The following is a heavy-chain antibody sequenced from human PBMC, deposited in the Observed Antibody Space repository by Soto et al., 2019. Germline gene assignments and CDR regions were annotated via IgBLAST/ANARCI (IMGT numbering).Heavy chain of an antibody. CDR3: TTAYSSGWYAFDI. V-gene: IGHV3-15*01. CDR1: GFTFSNAW. J-gene: IGHJ3*02. D-gene: IGHD6-19*01. CDR2: IKSKTDGGTT. Sequence: GGSLRLSCAASGFTFSNAWMSWVRQAPGKGLEWVGRIKSKTDGGTTDYAAPVKGRFTNSRDDSKNTLYLQMNSLKTEDTAVDYCTTAYSSGWYAFDIWGQGTMVTV.